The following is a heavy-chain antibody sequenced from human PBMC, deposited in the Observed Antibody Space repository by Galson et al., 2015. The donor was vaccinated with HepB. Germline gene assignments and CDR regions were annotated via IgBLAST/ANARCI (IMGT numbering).Heavy chain of an antibody. CDR3: ARDFVSYSGVFDY. CDR2: IRSSTSTV. CDR1: GFTFSGSA. D-gene: IGHD5-12*01. Sequence: SLRLSCAGSGFTFSGSAMHWVRQAPGKGLEWVSYIRSSTSTVFYADSVQGRFSVSRDSAKNSLYLQMNSLRAEDTAVYYCARDFVSYSGVFDYWGQGILVTVSS. V-gene: IGHV3-48*04. J-gene: IGHJ4*02.